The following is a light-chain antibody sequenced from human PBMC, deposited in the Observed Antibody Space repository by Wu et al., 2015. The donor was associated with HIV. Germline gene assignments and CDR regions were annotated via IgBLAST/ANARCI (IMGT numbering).Light chain of an antibody. J-gene: IGKJ5*01. CDR2: DAS. CDR1: QSVGNY. CDR3: QYRTT. Sequence: EIVLTQSPATLSLPPGDRATLSCRASQSVGNYLAWYQQKPGQTPRLLFFDASSRATGIPARFSGRGSGTDFTLTISSLESEDFAVYYCQYRTTFGQGTRLESK. V-gene: IGKV3-11*01.